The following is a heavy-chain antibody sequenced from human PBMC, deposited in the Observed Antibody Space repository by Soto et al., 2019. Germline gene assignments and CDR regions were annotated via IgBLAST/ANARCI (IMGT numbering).Heavy chain of an antibody. CDR1: GFTFSSFG. Sequence: EVQLVESGGGLVQPGGSLRLSCAASGFTFSSFGMNWVRQAPGKGLEWVSYISSSSSNIYYADSVKGRFTISRDNAKNSLYLQMSSLRAEDTAVYYCAKAQSRYFHYWGQGTLATVSS. V-gene: IGHV3-48*01. J-gene: IGHJ4*02. CDR3: AKAQSRYFHY. CDR2: ISSSSSNI.